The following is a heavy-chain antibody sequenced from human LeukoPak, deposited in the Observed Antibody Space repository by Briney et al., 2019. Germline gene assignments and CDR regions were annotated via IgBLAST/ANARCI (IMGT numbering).Heavy chain of an antibody. J-gene: IGHJ4*02. CDR3: TRELGYYGSGSYYTFSDY. V-gene: IGHV3-49*04. Sequence: GGSLRLSCAASGFTFSSYWMSWVRQAPGKGLEWVGFIRSKASGGTTEYAASVKGRFTISRDDSKSIAYLQMNSLKTEDTAVYYCTRELGYYGSGSYYTFSDYWGQGTLVTVSS. D-gene: IGHD3-10*01. CDR1: GFTFSSYW. CDR2: IRSKASGGTT.